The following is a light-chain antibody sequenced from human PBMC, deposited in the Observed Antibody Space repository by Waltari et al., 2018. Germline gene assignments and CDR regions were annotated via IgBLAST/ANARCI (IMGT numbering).Light chain of an antibody. CDR1: QSVLYSSNNKNY. Sequence: DIVMTQSPDSLAVSLGERATINCKSSQSVLYSSNNKNYSAWYQQKSGQPPKLLIYWASTRESGVPDRFSGSGSGTDFTLTISSLQAEDVAVYYCQQYFSTPPVTFGGGTKVEIK. CDR2: WAS. CDR3: QQYFSTPPVT. J-gene: IGKJ4*01. V-gene: IGKV4-1*01.